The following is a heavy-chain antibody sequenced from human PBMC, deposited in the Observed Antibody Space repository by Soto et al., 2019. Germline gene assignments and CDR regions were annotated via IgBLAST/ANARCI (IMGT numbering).Heavy chain of an antibody. V-gene: IGHV3-21*01. J-gene: IGHJ4*02. Sequence: EVQLVESGGGPVRPGGSLKLSCAASGFNFITYSLRWVRQAPGKGLEWVASISSSAVYIDYADSVKGRFTISRDNANNSLYLQMNSLRAEYTATYYCVRDGLDYYDTERLYFDNWGQGTLVTVSS. CDR3: VRDGLDYYDTERLYFDN. CDR2: ISSSAVYI. CDR1: GFNFITYS. D-gene: IGHD3-22*01.